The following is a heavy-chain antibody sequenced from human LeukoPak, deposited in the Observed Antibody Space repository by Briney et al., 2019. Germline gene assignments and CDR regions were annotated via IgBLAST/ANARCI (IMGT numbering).Heavy chain of an antibody. Sequence: GASVKVSCKASGYTFTRYYMHWVRQAPGQGLEGMGIINHSGGSTSYAQKFQGRVTMTRDMFTSTVYMELSSLRSEDAAVYYCASAPSYYYYYMDVWGKGTTVTVSS. CDR2: INHSGGST. CDR1: GYTFTRYY. V-gene: IGHV1-46*01. CDR3: ASAPSYYYYYMDV. J-gene: IGHJ6*03.